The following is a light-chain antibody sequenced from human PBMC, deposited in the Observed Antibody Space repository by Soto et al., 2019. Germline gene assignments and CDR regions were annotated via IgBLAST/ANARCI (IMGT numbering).Light chain of an antibody. CDR3: QQYGSLPWT. J-gene: IGKJ1*01. CDR2: GAS. V-gene: IGKV3-20*01. CDR1: QSISSSY. Sequence: EIVLTQSPGTLSLSPGERATLSCRASQSISSSYLAWYQRKPGQAPRLLIYGASNRATGFPDRFSGSGSGTDFTLTISRLEPEDFAVYYCQQYGSLPWTFGQGTKVEIK.